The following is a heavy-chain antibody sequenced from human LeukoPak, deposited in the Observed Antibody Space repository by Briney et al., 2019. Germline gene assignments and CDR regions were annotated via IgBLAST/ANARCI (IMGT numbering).Heavy chain of an antibody. CDR2: ITGDGGST. CDR3: SKVEDTVPTPADAFDF. V-gene: IGHV3-23*01. J-gene: IGHJ3*01. Sequence: AGSLSLSCAASGFTFSNCSMTWVRQAPGKGLEWVSAITGDGGSTYYADSMRGRIIISSDTSKTTLFHQITIIAGDDTAIYYCSKVEDTVPTPADAFDFWGQGTMVTVSS. D-gene: IGHD5-18*01. CDR1: GFTFSNCS.